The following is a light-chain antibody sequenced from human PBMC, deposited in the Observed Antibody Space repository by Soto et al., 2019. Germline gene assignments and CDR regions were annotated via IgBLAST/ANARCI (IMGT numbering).Light chain of an antibody. CDR1: QSVSSN. CDR2: GAS. CDR3: QQYNNWPRT. J-gene: IGKJ3*01. V-gene: IGKV3-15*01. Sequence: EIVMTQSPATLSVSPGERATLSCRASQSVSSNLAWYQQKPGQAPRLLIYGASTRATGIPARFSGSGSGTEFTLTSSSLHSEDFAVYYCQQYNNWPRTFGPGTKVDIK.